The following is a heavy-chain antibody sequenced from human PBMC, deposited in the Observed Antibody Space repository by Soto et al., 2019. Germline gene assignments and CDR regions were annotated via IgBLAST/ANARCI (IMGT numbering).Heavy chain of an antibody. CDR1: GGSISSSSYY. V-gene: IGHV4-39*02. CDR2: IYYSGST. Sequence: QLQLQESGPGLVKPSETLSLTCTVSGGSISSSSYYWGWIRQPPGKGLEWIGSIYYSGSTYYNPSLKSRVTRSVDTSKNQCSLKLSSVTAADTAVYYCAREDIVVVVAATELSWFDPWGQGTLVTVSS. J-gene: IGHJ5*02. CDR3: AREDIVVVVAATELSWFDP. D-gene: IGHD2-15*01.